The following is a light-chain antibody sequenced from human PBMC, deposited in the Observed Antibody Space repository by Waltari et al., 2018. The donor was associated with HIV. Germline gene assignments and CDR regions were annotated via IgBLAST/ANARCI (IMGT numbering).Light chain of an antibody. CDR3: QQVNRSPLT. Sequence: DIHLTTYPSFLSASVGERAPIPCRASQGINHFLAWYQQKPGKAPKLLIYCTSTLYSGVPSRFSGSGSGTEFTLTISSLQPEDFATYYCQQVNRSPLTFGGGTKVEIK. V-gene: IGKV1-9*01. CDR1: QGINHF. J-gene: IGKJ4*01. CDR2: CTS.